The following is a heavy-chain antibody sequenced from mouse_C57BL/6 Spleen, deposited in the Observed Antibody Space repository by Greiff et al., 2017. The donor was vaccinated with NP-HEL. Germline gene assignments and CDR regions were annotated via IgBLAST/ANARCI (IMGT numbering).Heavy chain of an antibody. CDR1: GFSLTSYG. D-gene: IGHD2-4*01. CDR3: AKKVRDYDVEAMDY. J-gene: IGHJ2*01. V-gene: IGHV2-5*01. Sequence: QVQLQQSGPGLVQPSQSLSITCTVSGFSLTSYGVHWVRQSPGKGLEWLGVIWRGGSTDYNAAFMSRLSITKDNSKSQVFFKMNSLQADDTAIYYGAKKVRDYDVEAMDYWGQGTTLTVSS. CDR2: IWRGGST.